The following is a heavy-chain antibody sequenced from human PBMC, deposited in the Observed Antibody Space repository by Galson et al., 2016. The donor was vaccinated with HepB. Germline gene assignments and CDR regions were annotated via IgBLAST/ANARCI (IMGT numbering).Heavy chain of an antibody. Sequence: SVKVSCKASGYTFTGYYMHWVRQAPGQGLEWMGWIDPDSGVTSYAQKFQGRVTMTRDTSISTVYMELSRLKSDDTAIYYCARDRYSGSYYVGAFDIWGQGTMVTVA. V-gene: IGHV1-2*02. CDR3: ARDRYSGSYYVGAFDI. CDR1: GYTFTGYY. CDR2: IDPDSGVT. D-gene: IGHD1-26*01. J-gene: IGHJ3*02.